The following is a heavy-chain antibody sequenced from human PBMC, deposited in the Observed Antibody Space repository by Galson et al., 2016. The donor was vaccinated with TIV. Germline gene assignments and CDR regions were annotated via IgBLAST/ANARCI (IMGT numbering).Heavy chain of an antibody. V-gene: IGHV1-2*02. CDR2: INPNSGDT. CDR3: ASDLSPETTTPFDC. J-gene: IGHJ4*02. D-gene: IGHD4-17*01. CDR1: GYTFTGYY. Sequence: SVKVSCKASGYTFTGYYIHYVRQAPGQGLEWMGWINPNSGDTNYAQKFQGRVTMTRDTSISAAYMELSRLRSDDTAMYYCASDLSPETTTPFDCWGRGTLVTVSS.